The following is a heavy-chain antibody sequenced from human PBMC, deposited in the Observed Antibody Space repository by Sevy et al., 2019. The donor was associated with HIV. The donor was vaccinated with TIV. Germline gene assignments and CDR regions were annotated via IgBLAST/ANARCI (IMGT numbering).Heavy chain of an antibody. V-gene: IGHV3-30*18. D-gene: IGHD5-18*01. CDR3: AKEGYMSFRDGALDI. Sequence: GGSLRLSCAASGFAFSDYAMHWVRQAPGKGLEWVAFISYHGREKYYADSMKGRFTISRDNSKNTLYLQMNNLRAEDTALYYCAKEGYMSFRDGALDISGLGTVVTVSS. J-gene: IGHJ3*02. CDR1: GFAFSDYA. CDR2: ISYHGREK.